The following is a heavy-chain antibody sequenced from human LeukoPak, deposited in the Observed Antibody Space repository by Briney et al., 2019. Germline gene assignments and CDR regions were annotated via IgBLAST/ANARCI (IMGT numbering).Heavy chain of an antibody. J-gene: IGHJ6*03. CDR2: INHSGST. V-gene: IGHV4-34*01. CDR1: GGSFSGYY. CDR3: ARVITMIVAMDYYMDV. D-gene: IGHD3-22*01. Sequence: SETLSLTCAVYGGSFSGYYWSWIRQPPGKGLEWIGEINHSGSTNYNPSLKSRVTISVDTSKNQFSLKLSSVTAADTAVYYCARVITMIVAMDYYMDVWGKGTTVTVSS.